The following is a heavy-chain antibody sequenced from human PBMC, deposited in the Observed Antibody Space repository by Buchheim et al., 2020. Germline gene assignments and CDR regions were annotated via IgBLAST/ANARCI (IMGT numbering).Heavy chain of an antibody. CDR1: GFTFSSYW. CDR3: ARERQWLAYYYYYGMDV. CDR2: IKDDGSDQ. D-gene: IGHD6-19*01. J-gene: IGHJ6*02. Sequence: EVQLVESGGGLVQPGGSLRLSCAASGFTFSSYWMTWVRQAPGKGLEWVATIKDDGSDQYYADSVKGRFTISRDNSKNTLYLQMNSLRAEDTAVYYCARERQWLAYYYYYGMDVWGQGTT. V-gene: IGHV3-7*01.